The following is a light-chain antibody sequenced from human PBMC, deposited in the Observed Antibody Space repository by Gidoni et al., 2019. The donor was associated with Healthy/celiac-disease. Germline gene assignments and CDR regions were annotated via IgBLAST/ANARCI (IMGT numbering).Light chain of an antibody. CDR2: DAS. J-gene: IGKJ2*01. CDR1: QSVSSY. Sequence: EIVLTQSPATLSLSPGERANLPCRASQSVSSYLAWYQQKPGQAPRLLIYDASNRATGIPARFSGSGSGTDFTLTISSLEPEDFAVYYCQQRSNWHTFGQGTKLESK. V-gene: IGKV3-11*01. CDR3: QQRSNWHT.